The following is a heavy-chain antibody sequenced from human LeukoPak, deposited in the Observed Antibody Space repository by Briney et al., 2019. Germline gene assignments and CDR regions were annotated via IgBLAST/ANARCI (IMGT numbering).Heavy chain of an antibody. V-gene: IGHV3-33*06. CDR3: AKDGGRWSHLLLNWFDP. J-gene: IGHJ5*02. D-gene: IGHD2-15*01. CDR2: IWYDGSNK. CDR1: GFTFSSYG. Sequence: GGSLRLSCAASGFTFSSYGMHWVRQAPGKGLEWVAVIWYDGSNKYYADSVKGRFTISRDNSKNTLYLQMNSLRAEDTAVYYCAKDGGRWSHLLLNWFDPWGQGTLVTVSS.